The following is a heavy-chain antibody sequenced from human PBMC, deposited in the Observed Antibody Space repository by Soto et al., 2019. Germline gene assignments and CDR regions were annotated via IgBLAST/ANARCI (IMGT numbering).Heavy chain of an antibody. J-gene: IGHJ4*02. D-gene: IGHD3-10*01. Sequence: GGSLRRSCAASGFTVSSNCMSWVREAPGKGLEWVSVIYSGGSTYYADSVKGRLTISRDNSKNTLYLQMTSLRAEDTAVYHCAKDHFGSGSYRFDYWGQGTLVTVSS. CDR3: AKDHFGSGSYRFDY. V-gene: IGHV3-53*01. CDR1: GFTVSSNC. CDR2: IYSGGST.